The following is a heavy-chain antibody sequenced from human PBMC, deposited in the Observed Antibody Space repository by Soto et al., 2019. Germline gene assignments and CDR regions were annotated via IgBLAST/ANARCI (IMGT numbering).Heavy chain of an antibody. CDR3: ARDYYDSSGSPLGY. CDR2: IIPIFGTA. CDR1: GGTFSSYA. J-gene: IGHJ4*02. V-gene: IGHV1-69*06. D-gene: IGHD3-22*01. Sequence: ASVKVSCKASGGTFSSYAISWVRQAPGQGLEWMGGIIPIFGTANYAQKFQGRVTITADKSTSTAYMELSSLRSEDTAVYYCARDYYDSSGSPLGYWGQGTLVTVSS.